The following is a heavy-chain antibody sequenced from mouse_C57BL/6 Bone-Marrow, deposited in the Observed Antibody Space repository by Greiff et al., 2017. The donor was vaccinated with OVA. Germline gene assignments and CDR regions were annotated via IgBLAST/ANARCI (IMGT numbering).Heavy chain of an antibody. CDR3: ARVADGYPRAMDY. Sequence: VQLQQPGTELVKPGASVKLSCKASGYTFTSYWMHWVKQRPGQGLEWIGNINPSNGGTNYNEKFKSKATLTVDKSSSTAYMQLSSLTSEYSAVYYCARVADGYPRAMDYWGQGTSVTVSS. D-gene: IGHD2-3*01. J-gene: IGHJ4*01. V-gene: IGHV1-53*01. CDR1: GYTFTSYW. CDR2: INPSNGGT.